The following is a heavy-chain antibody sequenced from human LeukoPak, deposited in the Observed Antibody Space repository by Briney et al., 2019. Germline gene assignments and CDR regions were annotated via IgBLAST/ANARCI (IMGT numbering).Heavy chain of an antibody. CDR1: GGTFSSYA. CDR2: IIPIFGTA. D-gene: IGHD6-19*01. J-gene: IGHJ6*04. Sequence: SVKVSCKASGGTFSSYAISWVRQAPGQGLEWMGGIIPIFGTANYAQKFQGRVTITADESTCTAYMELSSLRSEDTAVYYCAREGVEQWLVGRLDVWGKGTTVTVSS. CDR3: AREGVEQWLVGRLDV. V-gene: IGHV1-69*13.